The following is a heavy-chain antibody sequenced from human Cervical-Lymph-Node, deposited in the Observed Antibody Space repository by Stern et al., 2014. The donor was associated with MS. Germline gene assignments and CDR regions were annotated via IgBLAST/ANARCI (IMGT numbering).Heavy chain of an antibody. V-gene: IGHV5-51*04. J-gene: IGHJ6*02. D-gene: IGHD6-6*01. Sequence: VQLVESGAEVKKPRDSLKISCKGSGYTFSKNWIAWGRQMPGKGLEWMGIIYPGDSDTRYSPPFRAGVTVTADKPNNPAYLQWNSRKPSDTAIYSCARPPPRRSSNDPNFGLDVWGQGTTVTVSS. CDR2: IYPGDSDT. CDR1: GYTFSKNW. CDR3: ARPPPRRSSNDPNFGLDV.